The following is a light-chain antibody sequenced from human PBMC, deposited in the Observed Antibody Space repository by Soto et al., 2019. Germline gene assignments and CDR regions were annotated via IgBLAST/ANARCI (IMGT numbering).Light chain of an antibody. CDR1: QSVSSY. J-gene: IGKJ1*01. Sequence: EVGLTQSPATLSLSPGERATLSCRASQSVSSYLAWYQQKPGQAPRLLIYDASNRATGIPARFSGSGSGTDFTLTISSLEPEDFAVYYCQQRSNWPPFWTFGQGTKVDI. V-gene: IGKV3-11*01. CDR3: QQRSNWPPFWT. CDR2: DAS.